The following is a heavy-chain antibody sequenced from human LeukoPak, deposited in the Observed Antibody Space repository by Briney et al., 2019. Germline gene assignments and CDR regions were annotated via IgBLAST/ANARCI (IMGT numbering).Heavy chain of an antibody. CDR3: AKDNWLDAFDI. CDR2: ITSSGGTT. CDR1: GFTFSSSE. D-gene: IGHD1-20*01. Sequence: GGSLRLSCTASGFTFSSSEMNWVRQAPGKGLEWVSYITSSGGTTYYADSVKGRFTISRDNSKNTLYLQMNTLRAEDTAVYYCAKDNWLDAFDIWGQGTMVTVSS. V-gene: IGHV3-48*03. J-gene: IGHJ3*02.